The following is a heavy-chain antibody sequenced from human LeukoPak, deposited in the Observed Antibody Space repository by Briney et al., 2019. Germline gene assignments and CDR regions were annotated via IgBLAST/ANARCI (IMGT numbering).Heavy chain of an antibody. CDR3: ARRLSAYAFDI. CDR1: GYSISSGYY. Sequence: SETLSLTCTLSGYSISSGYYWGWIRQPPGKGLEWIGSIYHSGSTYYNPSLKSRVTISVDTSKNQFSLKLSSVTAADTAVYYCARRLSAYAFDIWGQGTMVTVSS. D-gene: IGHD2/OR15-2a*01. V-gene: IGHV4-38-2*02. J-gene: IGHJ3*02. CDR2: IYHSGST.